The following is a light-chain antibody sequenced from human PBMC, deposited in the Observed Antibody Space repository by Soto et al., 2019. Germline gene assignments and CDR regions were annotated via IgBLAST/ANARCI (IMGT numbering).Light chain of an antibody. Sequence: EIVMTQSPATLSVSPGERATLSCRASQSVKSSLAWYQHKPGQVPRLLIYGASTRATGVPVRFSGSGSGTDFTLTISSLQAEDVAVYYCQYYNQWPPFTFGPGTKVDIK. CDR3: QYYNQWPPFT. CDR1: QSVKSS. CDR2: GAS. V-gene: IGKV3-15*01. J-gene: IGKJ3*01.